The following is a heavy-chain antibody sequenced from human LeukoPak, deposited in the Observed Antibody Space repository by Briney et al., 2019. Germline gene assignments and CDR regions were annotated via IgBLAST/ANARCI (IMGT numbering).Heavy chain of an antibody. Sequence: GGSLRLSCAASGFTVSSNYMSWVRQAPGKGLEWVSVIYSGGSTYYADSVKGRFTISRDNSKNTLYLQMNSLRAEDTAVYYCARDFRDFGRGTYWGQGTLVTVSS. D-gene: IGHD4/OR15-4a*01. CDR3: ARDFRDFGRGTY. CDR2: IYSGGST. V-gene: IGHV3-53*01. J-gene: IGHJ4*02. CDR1: GFTVSSNY.